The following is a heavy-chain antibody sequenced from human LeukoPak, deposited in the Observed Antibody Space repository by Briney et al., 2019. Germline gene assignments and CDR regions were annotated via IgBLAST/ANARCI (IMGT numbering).Heavy chain of an antibody. CDR2: IIPILGIA. Sequence: SVKDSCKASGYTFTTYGISWVRQAPGQGLEWMGRIIPILGIANYAQKFQGRVAITADKSTSTAYMELSSLRSEDTAVYYCASPFEGGVDYWGQGTLVTVSS. CDR3: ASPFEGGVDY. J-gene: IGHJ4*02. CDR1: GYTFTTYG. D-gene: IGHD3-16*01. V-gene: IGHV1-69*10.